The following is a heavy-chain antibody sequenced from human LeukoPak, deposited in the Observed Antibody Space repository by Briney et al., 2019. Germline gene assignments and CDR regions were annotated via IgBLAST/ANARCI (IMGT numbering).Heavy chain of an antibody. V-gene: IGHV4-34*01. Sequence: TSGTLSLTCAVYGGSFSGYYWSWIRQPPGKGLEWSGEINHSGSTNYNPSLKSRVTISVDTSKNQFSLKLSSVTAADTAVYYCARGSTRGGIAARPKAYYYYYMDVWGKGTTVTVSS. CDR1: GGSFSGYY. CDR2: INHSGST. J-gene: IGHJ6*03. CDR3: ARGSTRGGIAARPKAYYYYYMDV. D-gene: IGHD6-6*01.